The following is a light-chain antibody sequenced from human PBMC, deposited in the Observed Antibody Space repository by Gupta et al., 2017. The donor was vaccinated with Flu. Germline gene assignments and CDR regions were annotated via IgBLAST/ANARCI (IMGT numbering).Light chain of an antibody. Sequence: DRVIITCRASQNIGRYLIWYQHNPGGAPKLLIYAAYSVQKGVPCMFSGSGSGTDCTLTISSLQAEDFGTYYCQQTYNTPMYTFGQGTRLEIK. V-gene: IGKV1-39*01. CDR2: AAY. CDR1: QNIGRY. J-gene: IGKJ2*01. CDR3: QQTYNTPMYT.